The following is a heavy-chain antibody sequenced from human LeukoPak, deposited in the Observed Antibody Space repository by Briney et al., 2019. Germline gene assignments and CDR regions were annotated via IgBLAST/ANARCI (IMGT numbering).Heavy chain of an antibody. CDR1: GFTFTNYA. V-gene: IGHV3-23*01. CDR2: ISDTYATT. CDR3: VRHDSFIPF. D-gene: IGHD2-21*01. J-gene: IGHJ4*02. Sequence: GGSLRLSCAASGFTFTNYAMTWVRQALGKGLEWVSSISDTYATTYYTDSVKGRCTISRDNSKNTVSLQLNNLRVEDTAVYFCVRHDSFIPFWGQGTLVTVSS.